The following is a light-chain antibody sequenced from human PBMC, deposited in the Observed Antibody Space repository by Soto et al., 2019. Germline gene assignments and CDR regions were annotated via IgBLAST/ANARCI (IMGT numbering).Light chain of an antibody. CDR1: QSVSSD. J-gene: IGKJ1*01. V-gene: IGKV3-15*01. CDR3: QQYNKWPRA. CDR2: GAS. Sequence: EIVMTQSPATLSVSPGERATLSCRASQSVSSDLAWYHQKPGQAPRLLIYGASTRATGIPARFSGSGSGTELTLTINSLQSEDFAVYYCQQYNKWPRAFGQGTKV.